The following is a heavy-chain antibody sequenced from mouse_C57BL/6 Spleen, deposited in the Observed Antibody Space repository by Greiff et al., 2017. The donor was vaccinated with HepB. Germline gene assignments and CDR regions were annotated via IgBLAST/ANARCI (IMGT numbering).Heavy chain of an antibody. CDR2: IDPSNSVT. V-gene: IGHV1-52*01. D-gene: IGHD2-5*01. J-gene: IGHJ2*01. Sequence: QVQLQQPGAELVRPGSSVKLSCKASGYTFTSYWMHWVKQRPIQGLEWIGNIDPSNSVTHYNQKFKDKATLTVDKSSSTAYMQLSSLTSEDSAVYYCSRGAYYSNSYFDYWGQGTTLTVSS. CDR3: SRGAYYSNSYFDY. CDR1: GYTFTSYW.